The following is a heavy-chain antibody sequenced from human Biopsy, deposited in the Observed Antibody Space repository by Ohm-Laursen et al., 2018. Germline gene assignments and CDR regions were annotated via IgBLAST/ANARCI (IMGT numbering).Heavy chain of an antibody. CDR2: INHSGRT. J-gene: IGHJ6*02. D-gene: IGHD3-22*01. CDR3: VRGVDYYDPYHYYALDV. Sequence: LSCAASGFTFRDYPMKWIRQTPGKGLEWIGEINHSGRTNYNPSLKSRVTISVDTSKNQFSLKVRSVTAADTAVYYCVRGVDYYDPYHYYALDVWGQGTTVTVSS. CDR1: GFTFRDYP. V-gene: IGHV4-34*01.